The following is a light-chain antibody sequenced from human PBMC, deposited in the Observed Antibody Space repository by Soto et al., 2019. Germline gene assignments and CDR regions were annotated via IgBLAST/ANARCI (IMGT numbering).Light chain of an antibody. CDR3: QQYNNWPPT. V-gene: IGKV3-15*01. J-gene: IGKJ1*01. Sequence: EIVMTQSPATLSVSPGERATLSCRASQSVRGNLAWYQQKPGQAPRLLSYGVSTKASGIPARFSGSGSGTEFTLTISSLQSEDVAVYCCQQYNNWPPTFGQGTKVEIK. CDR2: GVS. CDR1: QSVRGN.